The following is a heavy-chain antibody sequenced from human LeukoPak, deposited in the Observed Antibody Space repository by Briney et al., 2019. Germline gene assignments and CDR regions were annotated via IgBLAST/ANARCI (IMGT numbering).Heavy chain of an antibody. J-gene: IGHJ5*02. V-gene: IGHV1-2*04. Sequence: ASVKVSCKASGYTFTGYYMHWVRQAPGQGLEWMGWINPNSGGTNYAQKFQGWVTMTRDTSISTAYMELSRLRSDDTAVYYCAREICSSTSCYKGGGWFDPWGQGTLVTVSS. CDR1: GYTFTGYY. CDR2: INPNSGGT. D-gene: IGHD2-2*02. CDR3: AREICSSTSCYKGGGWFDP.